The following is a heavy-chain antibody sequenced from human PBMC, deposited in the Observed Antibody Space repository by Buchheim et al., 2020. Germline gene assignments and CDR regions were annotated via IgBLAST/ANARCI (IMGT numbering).Heavy chain of an antibody. V-gene: IGHV1-69*02. D-gene: IGHD5-12*01. CDR3: AIQVATLHYYYYYGMDV. CDR1: GGTFSSYT. CDR2: IIPILGIA. J-gene: IGHJ6*02. Sequence: QVQLVQSGAEVKKPGSSVKVSCKASGGTFSSYTISCVRQAPGQGLEWMGRIIPILGIANYAQKFQGRVTITADKSTSTAYMELSSLRSEDTAVYYCAIQVATLHYYYYYGMDVWGQGTT.